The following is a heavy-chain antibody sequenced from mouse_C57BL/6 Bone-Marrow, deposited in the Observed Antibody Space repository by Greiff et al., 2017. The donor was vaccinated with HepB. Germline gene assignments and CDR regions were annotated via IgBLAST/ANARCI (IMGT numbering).Heavy chain of an antibody. V-gene: IGHV1-26*01. J-gene: IGHJ1*03. D-gene: IGHD1-1*01. CDR3: ASSHYYGSSYHWYFDV. CDR2: INPNNGGT. CDR1: GYTFTDYY. Sequence: EVQLHQSGPELVKPGASVKISCKASGYTFTDYYMNWVKQSHGKSLEWIGDINPNNGGTSYNQKFKGKATLTVDKSSSTAYMELRSLTSEDSAVYYCASSHYYGSSYHWYFDVWGTGTTVTVSS.